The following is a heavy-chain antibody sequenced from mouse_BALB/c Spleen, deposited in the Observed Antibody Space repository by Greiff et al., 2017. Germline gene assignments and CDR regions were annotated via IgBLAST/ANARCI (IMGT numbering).Heavy chain of an antibody. D-gene: IGHD1-1*01. CDR3: ARTGGSSYWYFDV. V-gene: IGHV6-6*02. CDR2: IRLKSNNYAT. J-gene: IGHJ1*01. Sequence: EVKLMESGGGLVQPGGSMKLSCVASGFTFSNYWMNWVRQSPEKGLEWVAEIRLKSNNYATHYAESVKGRFTISRDDSKSSVYLQMNNLRAEDTGIYYCARTGGSSYWYFDVWGAGTTVTVSS. CDR1: GFTFSNYW.